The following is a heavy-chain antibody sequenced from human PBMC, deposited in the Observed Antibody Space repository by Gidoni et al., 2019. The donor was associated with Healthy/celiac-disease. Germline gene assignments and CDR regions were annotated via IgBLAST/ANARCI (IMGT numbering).Heavy chain of an antibody. J-gene: IGHJ6*02. V-gene: IGHV4-59*01. CDR3: ARDNYYYYGMDV. CDR2: IYYSGST. CDR1: GGPSSSYY. Sequence: QLQLQESGLVLPKPSVSLTRTCPVPGGPSSSYYWGWIRQPPGKGLEWIGYIYYSGSTYYNPSLKSRVTISVDTSKNQFSLKLSSVTAADTAVYYCARDNYYYYGMDVWGQGTTVTVSS.